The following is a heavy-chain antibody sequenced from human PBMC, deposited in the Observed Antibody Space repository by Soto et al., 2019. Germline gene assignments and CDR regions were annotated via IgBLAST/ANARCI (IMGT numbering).Heavy chain of an antibody. V-gene: IGHV3-30*18. J-gene: IGHJ4*02. D-gene: IGHD4-17*01. CDR1: GFTFSSYG. CDR3: AKDRGALRWSEEHYYFDY. CDR2: ILYDGTKK. Sequence: AGGSLRLSCAASGFTFSSYGMHWVRQAPGKGLEWVAVILYDGTKKYYADSMKGRFTISRDNSKNTLYLQMNSLRAEDTAVYYCAKDRGALRWSEEHYYFDYWGQGTLVTV.